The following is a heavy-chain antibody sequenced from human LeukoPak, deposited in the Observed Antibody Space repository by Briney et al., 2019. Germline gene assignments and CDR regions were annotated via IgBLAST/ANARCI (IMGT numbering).Heavy chain of an antibody. CDR1: GFTFDDYA. J-gene: IGHJ4*02. CDR3: AMYSSSPIDY. D-gene: IGHD6-13*01. CDR2: ISWNSGSI. Sequence: GGSLRLSCAASGFTFDDYAMHWVRQAPGKGLEWVSGISWNSGSIGYADSVKGRFTISRDNAKNSLYLQMNSLRAEDTALYYCAMYSSSPIDYWGQGTLVTVSS. V-gene: IGHV3-9*01.